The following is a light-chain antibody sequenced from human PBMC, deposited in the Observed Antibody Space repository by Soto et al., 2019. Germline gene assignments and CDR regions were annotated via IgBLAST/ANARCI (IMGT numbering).Light chain of an antibody. V-gene: IGLV1-44*01. CDR3: AAWDDSLNGYV. J-gene: IGLJ1*01. Sequence: QSVLTQPPSASGTPGQRVTISCSGSSSNIGSNTVNWYQQLPGTAPKLLIYSHNQRPSGVPDRFSGSKSGTSASLAISGLQSEDEADYYCAAWDDSLNGYVFGTGTKVTVL. CDR1: SSNIGSNT. CDR2: SHN.